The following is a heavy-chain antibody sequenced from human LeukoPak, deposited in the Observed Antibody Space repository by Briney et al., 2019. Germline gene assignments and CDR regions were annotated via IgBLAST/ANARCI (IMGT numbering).Heavy chain of an antibody. V-gene: IGHV4-34*01. D-gene: IGHD6-6*01. CDR2: INHSGST. CDR3: ARQDSSSFDY. CDR1: GGSFSGYY. Sequence: SETLSLTCAVYGGSFSGYYWSWIHQPPGKGLEWIGEINHSGSTNYNPSLKSRVTISVDTSKNQFSLKLSSVTAADTAVYYCARQDSSSFDYWGQGTLVTVSS. J-gene: IGHJ4*02.